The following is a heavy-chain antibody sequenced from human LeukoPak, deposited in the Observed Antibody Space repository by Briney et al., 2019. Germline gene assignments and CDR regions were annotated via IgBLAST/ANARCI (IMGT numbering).Heavy chain of an antibody. CDR3: ARARRYSSSEFDY. CDR1: GGTFSSYA. CDR2: IIPIFGTT. J-gene: IGHJ4*02. Sequence: SVKVSCKASGGTFSSYAISWVRQAPGQGLEWMGGIIPIFGTTNYAQKFQGRVTITADESTSTAYMELSSLRSEDTAVYYCARARRYSSSEFDYWGQGTLVTVSS. D-gene: IGHD6-6*01. V-gene: IGHV1-69*13.